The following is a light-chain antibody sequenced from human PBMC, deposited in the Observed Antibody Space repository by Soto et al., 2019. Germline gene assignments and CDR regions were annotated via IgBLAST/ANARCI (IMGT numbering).Light chain of an antibody. V-gene: IGLV2-18*02. CDR3: SSYSSSSTLVV. J-gene: IGLJ2*01. CDR1: SSDIGDYSR. Sequence: QSALTQPPSVSGSPGQSVTISCTGTSSDIGDYSRVSWYQQPPGTAPKLMIYQVNNRPSGVPDRFSGSKSGNTASLTISGLQAEDEADYYFSSYSSSSTLVVFGGGTKLTVL. CDR2: QVN.